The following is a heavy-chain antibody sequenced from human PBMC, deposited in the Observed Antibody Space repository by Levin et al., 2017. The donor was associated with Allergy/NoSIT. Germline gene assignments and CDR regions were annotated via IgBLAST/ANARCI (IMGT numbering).Heavy chain of an antibody. CDR3: ASTRGVPAFWFDP. Sequence: PSETLSLTCTVSGGSISSSSYYWGWIRQPPGRGLEWIGSIYYIGSTYYNPSLKSRVTISVDTSKNQFSLKLSSVTAADTAVYYCASTRGVPAFWFDPWGQGTLVTVSS. D-gene: IGHD2-2*01. V-gene: IGHV4-39*01. CDR1: GGSISSSSYY. J-gene: IGHJ5*02. CDR2: IYYIGST.